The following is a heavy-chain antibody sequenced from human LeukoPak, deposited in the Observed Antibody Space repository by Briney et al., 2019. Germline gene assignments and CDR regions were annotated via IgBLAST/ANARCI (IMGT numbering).Heavy chain of an antibody. D-gene: IGHD3-3*02. CDR3: ARAAFEGPFDY. Sequence: PSETLSLTCAVSGGSISSGGYSWSWIRQPPGKGLEWIGYIYHSGSTYYNPSLKSRVTISVDRSKNQFSLKLSSVTGADSAVYYCARAAFEGPFDYWGQGTLVTVSS. CDR2: IYHSGST. J-gene: IGHJ4*02. V-gene: IGHV4-30-2*01. CDR1: GGSISSGGYS.